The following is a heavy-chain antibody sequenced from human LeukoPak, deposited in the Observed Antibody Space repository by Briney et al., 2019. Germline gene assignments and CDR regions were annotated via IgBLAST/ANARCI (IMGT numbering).Heavy chain of an antibody. V-gene: IGHV4-59*01. CDR3: ARGGDYGDLRYFDY. J-gene: IGHJ4*02. CDR1: GGSINNYY. CDR2: IYYSGST. D-gene: IGHD4-17*01. Sequence: SETLSLTCTVSGGSINNYYWSWIQQPPGKGLEWIGYIYYSGSTNYNPSLKSRVTFSVDTSKNQFSLKLNSVTAADTAVYYCARGGDYGDLRYFDYWGQGTLVTVSS.